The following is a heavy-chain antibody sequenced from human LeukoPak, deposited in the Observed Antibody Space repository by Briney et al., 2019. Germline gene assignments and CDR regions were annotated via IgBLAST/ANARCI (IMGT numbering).Heavy chain of an antibody. V-gene: IGHV4-59*01. Sequence: SETLSLTCTVSGGSISSYYWSWIRQPPGKGLEWTGYIYYSGSTNYNPSLKSRVTISVDTSKNQFSLKLSSVTAADTAVYYCARGPEQLVGYYYYYYYYMDVWGKGTTVTVSS. D-gene: IGHD6-6*01. CDR3: ARGPEQLVGYYYYYYYYMDV. CDR2: IYYSGST. CDR1: GGSISSYY. J-gene: IGHJ6*03.